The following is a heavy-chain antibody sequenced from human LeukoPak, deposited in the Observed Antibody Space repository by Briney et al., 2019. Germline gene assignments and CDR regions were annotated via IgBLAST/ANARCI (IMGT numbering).Heavy chain of an antibody. CDR2: IRYDGSNE. CDR3: AKGRVNSRGYQRMDYFDY. J-gene: IGHJ4*02. CDR1: GFTFSSYG. V-gene: IGHV3-30*02. Sequence: GGSLRLSCAASGFTFSSYGMHWVRQAPGKGLEWVAFIRYDGSNEYYADSVKGRFTISRDNSKNTLYLQMNSLRAEDTAVYYCAKGRVNSRGYQRMDYFDYWGQGTLVTVSS. D-gene: IGHD3-22*01.